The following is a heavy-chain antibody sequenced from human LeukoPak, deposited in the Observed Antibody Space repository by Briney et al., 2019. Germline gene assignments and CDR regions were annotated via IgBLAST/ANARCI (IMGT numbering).Heavy chain of an antibody. D-gene: IGHD2-2*01. J-gene: IGHJ4*02. V-gene: IGHV3-74*01. CDR1: GXTFXSYW. Sequence: GGSLRLSCAASGXTFXSYWXHXVXQAPGXGLVWVSRINSDGSSTSYAXSVKGRFTISRDNDKDTLYLQMNSLRAEDTAVYYCARGLGSTSCYFDYWGQGTLVTVSS. CDR2: INSDGSST. CDR3: ARGLGSTSCYFDY.